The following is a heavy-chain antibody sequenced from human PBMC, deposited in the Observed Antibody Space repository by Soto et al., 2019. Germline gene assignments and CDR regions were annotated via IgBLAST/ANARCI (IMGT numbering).Heavy chain of an antibody. CDR2: INHSGST. D-gene: IGHD3-10*01. J-gene: IGHJ4*02. CDR3: AVETYYYGSGSYYSVDY. V-gene: IGHV4-34*01. Sequence: SETLSLTCAVYGGSFSGYYWSWIRQPPGKGLEWIGEINHSGSTNYNPSLKSRVTISVDTSKNQFSLKLSSVTAADTAVYYCAVETYYYGSGSYYSVDYWGQGTLVTVSS. CDR1: GGSFSGYY.